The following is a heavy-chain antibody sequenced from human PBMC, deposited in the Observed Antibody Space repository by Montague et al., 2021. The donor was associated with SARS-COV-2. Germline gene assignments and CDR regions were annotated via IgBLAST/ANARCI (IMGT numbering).Heavy chain of an antibody. Sequence: SLRLSCAASGFTFSSYSMNWVRQAPGKGLEWVSSISSSSSYIHYADSVKGRFTISRDNARNSLYLQMNSLRAEDTAVYYCARVLIVGACYYYGMDVWGQGTTVTVSS. CDR2: ISSSSSYI. D-gene: IGHD1-26*01. CDR1: GFTFSSYS. V-gene: IGHV3-21*01. CDR3: ARVLIVGACYYYGMDV. J-gene: IGHJ6*02.